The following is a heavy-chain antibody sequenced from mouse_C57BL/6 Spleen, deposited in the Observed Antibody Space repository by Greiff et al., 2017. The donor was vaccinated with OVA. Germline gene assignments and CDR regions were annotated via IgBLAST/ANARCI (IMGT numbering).Heavy chain of an antibody. D-gene: IGHD1-1*01. CDR2: IYPGDGDT. V-gene: IGHV1-80*01. CDR3: ARESYYYGSTYYFDY. J-gene: IGHJ2*01. CDR1: GYVFSSYW. Sequence: QVQLKESGAELVKPGASVKISCKASGYVFSSYWMNWVKQRPGKGLEWIGQIYPGDGDTNYNGKFKGKATLTADKSSSTAYMQLSSLTSEDSAVYFCARESYYYGSTYYFDYWGQGTTLTVSS.